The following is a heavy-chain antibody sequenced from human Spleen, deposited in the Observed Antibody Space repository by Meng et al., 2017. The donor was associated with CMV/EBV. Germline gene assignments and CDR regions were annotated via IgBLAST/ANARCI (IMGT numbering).Heavy chain of an antibody. D-gene: IGHD3-16*02. V-gene: IGHV1-18*01. CDR1: GYTFISYG. CDR2: ISAYNGNT. J-gene: IGHJ6*02. Sequence: ASVKVSCKASGYTFISYGINWVRQAPGQGLEWMGWISAYNGNTNYAQKLQGRVTLTTDTSTSTAYMELRSLRSDDTAVYYCSRRGLSSYYYGMDVWGQGTTVTVS. CDR3: SRRGLSSYYYGMDV.